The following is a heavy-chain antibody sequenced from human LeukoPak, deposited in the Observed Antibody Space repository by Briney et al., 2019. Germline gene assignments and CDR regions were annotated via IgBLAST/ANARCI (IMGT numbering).Heavy chain of an antibody. V-gene: IGHV4-38-2*02. CDR3: ARVIDCYDY. CDR1: GYSISSGYY. CDR2: IYHSGST. D-gene: IGHD2-21*02. J-gene: IGHJ4*02. Sequence: SETLSLTCTVSGYSISSGYYWGWIRQPPGKGLEWIGSIYHSGSTNYNPSLKSRVTISVDTSKNQFSLKLSSVTAADTAVYYCARVIDCYDYWGQGTLVTVSS.